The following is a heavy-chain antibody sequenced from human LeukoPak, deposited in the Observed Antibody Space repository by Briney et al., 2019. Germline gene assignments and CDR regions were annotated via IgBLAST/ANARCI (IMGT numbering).Heavy chain of an antibody. V-gene: IGHV1-2*06. D-gene: IGHD5-24*01. Sequence: ASVKVSCKASGYTFTGYYMRWVRQAPGQGLEWMGRINPNSGGTNYAQKFQGRVTMTRDTSISTAYMELSRLRSDDTAVYYCARDRRDGYNSEYYFDYWGQGTLVTVSS. CDR1: GYTFTGYY. CDR2: INPNSGGT. J-gene: IGHJ4*02. CDR3: ARDRRDGYNSEYYFDY.